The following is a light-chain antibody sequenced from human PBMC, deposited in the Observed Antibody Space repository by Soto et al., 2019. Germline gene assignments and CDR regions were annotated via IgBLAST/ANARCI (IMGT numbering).Light chain of an antibody. CDR2: DAS. J-gene: IGKJ1*01. V-gene: IGKV3-11*01. CDR3: QQSSNWPPWT. Sequence: EIVLTQSPATLSLSPGERATLSCRASQSLSSYLAWYQQKPGQAPRLLIYDASNRATGIPARFSGSGSGTDFTLTISSLEPEDFAVYYCQQSSNWPPWTFGQGTKVEIK. CDR1: QSLSSY.